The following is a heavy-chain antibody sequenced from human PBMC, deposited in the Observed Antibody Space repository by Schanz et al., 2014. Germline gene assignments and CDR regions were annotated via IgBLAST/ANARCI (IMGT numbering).Heavy chain of an antibody. Sequence: VQLAESGGGLVQPGGSLRLSCAASGFTFSIYGMSWVRQAPGKGLEWVSGISDRGDGTNYGDSVRGRFTISRDNSRNTVYLQMNNVGVDDTATYYCVKTDAGWRFDYWGQGTLATVSS. V-gene: IGHV3-23*04. CDR2: ISDRGDGT. CDR1: GFTFSIYG. CDR3: VKTDAGWRFDY. D-gene: IGHD6-19*01. J-gene: IGHJ4*02.